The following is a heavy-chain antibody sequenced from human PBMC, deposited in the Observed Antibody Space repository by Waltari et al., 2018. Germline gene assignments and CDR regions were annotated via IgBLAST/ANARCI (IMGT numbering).Heavy chain of an antibody. D-gene: IGHD2-21*02. V-gene: IGHV4-59*01. CDR2: IYYTGST. CDR1: GGSISGFY. CDR3: ARGGGGDWEWFDP. J-gene: IGHJ5*02. Sequence: QVQLQESGPSLLKPSETLSLICTVSGGSISGFYWSWVRQPPGKGLDWIGYIYYTGSTNFTPSRKSRVTMSVDTSKNQFSLKLSSVPAADTAFYYCARGGGGDWEWFDPWGQGTLVTVSS.